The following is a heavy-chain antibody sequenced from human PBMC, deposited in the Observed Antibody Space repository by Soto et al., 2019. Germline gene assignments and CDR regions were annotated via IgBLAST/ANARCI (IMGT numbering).Heavy chain of an antibody. CDR2: ISASGDTT. CDR1: GFTFSSYA. D-gene: IGHD4-4*01. Sequence: GGSLRLSCAVSGFTFSSYAMSWVRQAPGKGLEWVSSISASGDTTYYADSVKGRFTISRDNSKSTMYLQMNSLRGEDTAVYHCASRLVTLDYFDYWGQGILVTVSS. J-gene: IGHJ4*02. CDR3: ASRLVTLDYFDY. V-gene: IGHV3-23*01.